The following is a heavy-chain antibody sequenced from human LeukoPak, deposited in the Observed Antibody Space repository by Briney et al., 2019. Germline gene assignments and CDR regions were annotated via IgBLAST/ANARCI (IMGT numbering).Heavy chain of an antibody. Sequence: GASVKVSCKASGYTFTSYAMNWVRQATGQGLEWMGWINTNTGNPTYAQGFTGRFVFSLDTSVSTAYLQISSLRAEDTAVYYCAREGTAAAVTRWFDPWGQGTLVTVSS. CDR3: AREGTAAAVTRWFDP. CDR2: INTNTGNP. J-gene: IGHJ5*02. D-gene: IGHD6-13*01. V-gene: IGHV7-4-1*02. CDR1: GYTFTSYA.